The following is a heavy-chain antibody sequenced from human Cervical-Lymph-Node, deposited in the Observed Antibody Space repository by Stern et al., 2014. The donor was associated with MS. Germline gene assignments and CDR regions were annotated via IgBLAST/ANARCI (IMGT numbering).Heavy chain of an antibody. J-gene: IGHJ4*02. Sequence: QVQLPESGPGLVKPSETLSLTCSVSGGSIRSYYWSWIRQPPGKGLEWIGYIYYIGSTNYTPSLKSRVTISVDTSKNQFSLKLSPVTAADTAVYYCARATDILTGHYPYYFDYWGQGTLVTVSS. CDR2: IYYIGST. D-gene: IGHD3-9*01. CDR3: ARATDILTGHYPYYFDY. CDR1: GGSIRSYY. V-gene: IGHV4-59*01.